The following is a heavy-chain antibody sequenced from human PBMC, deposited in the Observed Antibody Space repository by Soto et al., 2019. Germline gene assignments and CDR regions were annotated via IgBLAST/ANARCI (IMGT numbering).Heavy chain of an antibody. J-gene: IGHJ6*03. D-gene: IGHD3-9*01. CDR1: GFSLSTSGMC. Sequence: SGPTLVKPTQTLTLTCTFSGFSLSTSGMCVSWIRQPPGKALEWLARIDWDDDKYYSTSLKTRLTISKDTSKNQVVLTMTNMDPVDTATYYCARTPRYFDWLTYYYYYYMDVWGKGTTVTVSS. CDR2: IDWDDDK. V-gene: IGHV2-70*11. CDR3: ARTPRYFDWLTYYYYYYMDV.